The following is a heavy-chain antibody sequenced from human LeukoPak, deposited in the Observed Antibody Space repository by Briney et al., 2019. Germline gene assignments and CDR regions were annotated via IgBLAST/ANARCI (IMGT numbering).Heavy chain of an antibody. J-gene: IGHJ4*02. CDR3: AGGYSYGHRFDY. Sequence: GGSLRLSCAASGFTFSSYAMHWVRQAPGKGLEWVAVISYDGSNKYYADSVKGRFTISRDNSKNTLYLQMNSLRAEDTAVYYCAGGYSYGHRFDYWGQGTLVTVSS. CDR1: GFTFSSYA. CDR2: ISYDGSNK. D-gene: IGHD5-18*01. V-gene: IGHV3-30-3*01.